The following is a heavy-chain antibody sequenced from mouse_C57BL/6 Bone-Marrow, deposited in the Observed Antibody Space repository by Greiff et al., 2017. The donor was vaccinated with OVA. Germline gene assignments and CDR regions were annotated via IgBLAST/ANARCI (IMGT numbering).Heavy chain of an antibody. J-gene: IGHJ3*01. V-gene: IGHV5-6*01. Sequence: EVQLQQSGGDLVKPGGSLKLSCAASGFTFSSYGMSWVRQTPDKRLEWVATISSGGSYTYYPDSVKGRFTFSRDNAKNTLYLRMSSLKSEDTAMDYCARHAVGSGFAYWGQGTLVTVSA. CDR2: ISSGGSYT. CDR1: GFTFSSYG. D-gene: IGHD1-1*01. CDR3: ARHAVGSGFAY.